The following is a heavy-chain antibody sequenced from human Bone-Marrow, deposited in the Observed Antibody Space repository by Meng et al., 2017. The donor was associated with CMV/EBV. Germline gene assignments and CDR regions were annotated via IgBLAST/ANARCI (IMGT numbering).Heavy chain of an antibody. CDR3: ARDTRSYPTGVHY. D-gene: IGHD3-10*01. V-gene: IGHV3-30*04. CDR2: VSYDGSNK. Sequence: GGSLRPSCAASGFTFSNYAIHWVRQAPGKGLEWVAVVSYDGSNKYYADSVKGRFTISRDNSKTSLYLEMNSLRPEDTAVYYCARDTRSYPTGVHYWGQGTLVTVSS. J-gene: IGHJ4*02. CDR1: GFTFSNYA.